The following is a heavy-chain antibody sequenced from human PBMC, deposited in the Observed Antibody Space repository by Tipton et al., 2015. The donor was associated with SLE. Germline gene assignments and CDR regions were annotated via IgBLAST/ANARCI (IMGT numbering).Heavy chain of an antibody. J-gene: IGHJ2*01. CDR3: ARDPAIVVVPAAMMNWYFDL. CDR2: INHSGST. CDR1: GGSFSGYY. D-gene: IGHD2-2*01. Sequence: TLSLTCAVYGGSFSGYYWSWIRQPPGKGLEWIGEINHSGSTNYNPSLKSRVIISVDTSKNHFSLRLTSVTAADTAVYYCARDPAIVVVPAAMMNWYFDLWGRGTLVTVSS. V-gene: IGHV4-34*01.